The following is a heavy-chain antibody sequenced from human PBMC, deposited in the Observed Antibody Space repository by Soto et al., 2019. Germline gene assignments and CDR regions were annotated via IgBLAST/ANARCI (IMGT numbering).Heavy chain of an antibody. J-gene: IGHJ3*02. D-gene: IGHD3-22*01. CDR1: GGTFSSYA. CDR2: IIPIFGTA. Sequence: ASVKVSCKASGGTFSSYAISWVRQAPGQGLEWMGGIIPIFGTANYAQKFQGRVTITADESTSTAYMELSSLRSEDTAVYYCATTTTYFYDSSGYYPDAFDIWGQGTMVTVSS. CDR3: ATTTTYFYDSSGYYPDAFDI. V-gene: IGHV1-69*13.